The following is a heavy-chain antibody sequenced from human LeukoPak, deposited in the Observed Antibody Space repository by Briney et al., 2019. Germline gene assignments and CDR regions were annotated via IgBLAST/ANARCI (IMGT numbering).Heavy chain of an antibody. V-gene: IGHV3-15*01. Sequence: GGSLRLSCAVSGFTVDGAFVTWVRQPPGKGLEFVGRIKSKTDGGTIDYAAPVKGRFTISRDDSKNTVFLQMNSLKTEDTAVYYWTAKPYIAGRDYWGQGTLVTVCS. J-gene: IGHJ4*02. CDR2: IKSKTDGGTI. D-gene: IGHD5-12*01. CDR1: GFTVDGAF. CDR3: TAKPYIAGRDY.